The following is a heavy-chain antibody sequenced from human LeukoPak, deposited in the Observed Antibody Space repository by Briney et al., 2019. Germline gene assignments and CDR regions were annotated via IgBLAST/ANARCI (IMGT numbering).Heavy chain of an antibody. Sequence: PGGSLRLSCAASGFTVSSSYISWVRQAPGKGLEWVSVIYAGDSTYYADSVKGRFIISRDNSKNTVYLQMDSLRAEDTAVYYCARSYTHYDFWSGCTYQNYFDPRGQGTLVTVSS. CDR1: GFTVSSSY. CDR3: ARSYTHYDFWSGCTYQNYFDP. J-gene: IGHJ5*02. CDR2: IYAGDST. V-gene: IGHV3-53*01. D-gene: IGHD3-3*01.